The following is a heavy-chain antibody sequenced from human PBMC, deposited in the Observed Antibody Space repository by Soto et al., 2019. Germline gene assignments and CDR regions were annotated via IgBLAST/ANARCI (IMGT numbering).Heavy chain of an antibody. Sequence: HPGGSLRLSCAASGFTFSSYAMSWVRQAPGKGLEWVSAISGSGGSTYYADSVKGRFTISRDNSKNTLYLQMNSLRAEDTAVYYCAKEMEVLPYFDLYYSYHGMDVWVQGTKVTV. D-gene: IGHD3-9*01. CDR3: AKEMEVLPYFDLYYSYHGMDV. V-gene: IGHV3-23*01. J-gene: IGHJ6*02. CDR1: GFTFSSYA. CDR2: ISGSGGST.